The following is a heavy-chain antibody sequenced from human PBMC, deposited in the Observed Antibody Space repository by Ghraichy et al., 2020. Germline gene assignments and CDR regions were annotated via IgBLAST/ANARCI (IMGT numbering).Heavy chain of an antibody. Sequence: SETLSLTCTVSGGSISSGDYYWSWIRQPPGKGLEWIGYIYYSGSTYYNPSLKSRVTISVDTSKNQFSLKLSSVTAADTAVYYCARDHVYGSGSRTFDYWGQGTLVTVSS. CDR3: ARDHVYGSGSRTFDY. CDR2: IYYSGST. D-gene: IGHD3-10*01. J-gene: IGHJ4*02. CDR1: GGSISSGDYY. V-gene: IGHV4-30-4*01.